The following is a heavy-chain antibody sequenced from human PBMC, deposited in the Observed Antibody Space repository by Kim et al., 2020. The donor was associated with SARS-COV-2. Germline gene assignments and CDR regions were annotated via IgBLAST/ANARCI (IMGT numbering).Heavy chain of an antibody. J-gene: IGHJ5*02. Sequence: SETLSLTCTVSGGSISSYYWSWIRQPPGKGLEWIGYIYYSGSTNYNPSLKSRVTISVDTSKNQFSLKLSSVTAADTAVYYCARVSWLRENWFDPWGQGTLVTVSS. CDR2: IYYSGST. CDR3: ARVSWLRENWFDP. CDR1: GGSISSYY. V-gene: IGHV4-59*01. D-gene: IGHD5-12*01.